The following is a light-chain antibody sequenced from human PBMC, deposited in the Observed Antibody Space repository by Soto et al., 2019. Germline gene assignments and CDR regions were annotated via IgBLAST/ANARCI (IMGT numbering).Light chain of an antibody. J-gene: IGLJ1*01. CDR3: SSYTSSSTSRV. CDR1: SSDVGGYNY. V-gene: IGLV2-14*01. CDR2: DVS. Sequence: QSALTQPASVSGSPGHSITISCTGTSSDVGGYNYVSWYQQHPGKAPKLMIYDVSNRPSGVSNRFSGSKSGNTASLTISGLQAEDEADYYCSSYTSSSTSRVFGTGTKVTV.